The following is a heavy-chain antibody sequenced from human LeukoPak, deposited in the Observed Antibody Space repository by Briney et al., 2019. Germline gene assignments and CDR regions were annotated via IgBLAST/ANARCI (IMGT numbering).Heavy chain of an antibody. CDR2: ISGDATTV. CDR3: ARGVENHFDS. CDR1: GFTFTTFW. J-gene: IGHJ4*02. D-gene: IGHD2/OR15-2a*01. Sequence: GGSLRLSCATSGFTFTTFWMHWVRQAPGTGLEWVAYISGDATTVYYAGSLKGRFTISRDNAKNSLYLQMNRLRADDTAFYYCARGVENHFDSWGQGTLVTVSS. V-gene: IGHV3-48*04.